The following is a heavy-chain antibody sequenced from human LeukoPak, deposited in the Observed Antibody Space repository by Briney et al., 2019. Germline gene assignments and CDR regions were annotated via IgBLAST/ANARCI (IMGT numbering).Heavy chain of an antibody. CDR1: GGSFSGYY. J-gene: IGHJ6*03. CDR2: MNPSGST. CDR3: ARGRQDVTMIVVVMAAVSYYLDV. V-gene: IGHV4-34*01. D-gene: IGHD3-22*01. Sequence: PSETLSLTCAVYGGSFSGYYWTWIRQTPEKGLEWIGEMNPSGSTNYNPSLKSRVTISVDTSKNQFSLELSSVTAADTAVYYCARGRQDVTMIVVVMAAVSYYLDVWGKGTTVTVS.